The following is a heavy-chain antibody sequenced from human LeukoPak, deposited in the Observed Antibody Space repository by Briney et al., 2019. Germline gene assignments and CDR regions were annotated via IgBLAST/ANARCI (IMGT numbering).Heavy chain of an antibody. J-gene: IGHJ4*02. CDR3: ASGSGYYFDY. V-gene: IGHV4-34*01. CDR2: INHSGST. D-gene: IGHD3-10*01. CDR1: GGSFIGFH. Sequence: SETLSLTCAVYGGSFIGFHWNWIRQPPGKGLEWIGDINHSGSTNYNPSLTSRVTISVDPSKNQFSLNLSSVTAADTAVYYCASGSGYYFDYWGQGTLVTVSS.